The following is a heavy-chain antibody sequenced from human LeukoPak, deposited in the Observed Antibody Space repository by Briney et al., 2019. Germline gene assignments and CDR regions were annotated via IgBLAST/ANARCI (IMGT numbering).Heavy chain of an antibody. D-gene: IGHD5/OR15-5a*01. CDR2: IRFDGSNK. CDR1: RFTFSSFD. Sequence: GGSLRLSCAASRFTFSSFDMHWARQAPGKGLEWVTFIRFDGSNKYYADSVKGRFTISRDNSKNTLYLQMSSLRPEDTAVYYCARQIGVSIDYWGQGTLVTVSS. CDR3: ARQIGVSIDY. V-gene: IGHV3-30*02. J-gene: IGHJ4*02.